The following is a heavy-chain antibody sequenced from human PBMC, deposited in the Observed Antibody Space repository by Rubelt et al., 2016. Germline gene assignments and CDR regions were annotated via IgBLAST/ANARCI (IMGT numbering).Heavy chain of an antibody. J-gene: IGHJ6*02. Sequence: AMNWVRQAPGQGLVWMGWINTNTGNPTYAQGFTGRFVFSLDTSVSTAYLQISSLKAEDTAVYYCARDLGYCSGGSCYSSGYNYYYYGMDVWGQGTTVTVSS. CDR1: A. V-gene: IGHV7-4-1*02. CDR3: ARDLGYCSGGSCYSSGYNYYYYGMDV. D-gene: IGHD2-15*01. CDR2: INTNTGNP.